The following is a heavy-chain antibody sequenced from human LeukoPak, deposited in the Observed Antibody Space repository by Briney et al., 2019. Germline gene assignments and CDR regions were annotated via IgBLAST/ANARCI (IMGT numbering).Heavy chain of an antibody. CDR1: GITFSSHA. J-gene: IGHJ4*02. V-gene: IGHV3-23*01. Sequence: GGSLRLSCIASGITFSSHAMTWVRQAPGKRLEYVSGITHSGATTYYAESVKGRFTISRDNSKNILYLQMNNLRAEDTAVYFCASRPPSETYYGVLDYWGQGTLVTVSS. CDR2: ITHSGATT. CDR3: ASRPPSETYYGVLDY. D-gene: IGHD1-26*01.